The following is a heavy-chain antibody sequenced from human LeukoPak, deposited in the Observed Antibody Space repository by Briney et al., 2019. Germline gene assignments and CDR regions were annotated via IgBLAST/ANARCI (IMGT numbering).Heavy chain of an antibody. D-gene: IGHD1-7*01. Sequence: PGGSLRLSCAASGFTFDDFAMHWVRQAPGKGLEWVSLISWDGGSTYYADSVKGRFTISRDNSKNSLYLQMSSLTPEDTALYYCAKDVLPTLGTTRGLDYWGQGTLVTVSS. CDR3: AKDVLPTLGTTRGLDY. V-gene: IGHV3-43D*03. CDR2: ISWDGGST. CDR1: GFTFDDFA. J-gene: IGHJ4*02.